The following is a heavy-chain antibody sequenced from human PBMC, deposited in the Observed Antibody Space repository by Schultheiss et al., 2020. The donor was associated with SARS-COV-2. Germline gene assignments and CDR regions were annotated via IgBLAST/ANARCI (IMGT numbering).Heavy chain of an antibody. J-gene: IGHJ3*02. CDR3: AREKMYSGSYGCAFDI. Sequence: GGSLRLCCAASGFTFSSYAMSWVRQAPGKGLEWVSAIGTAGDTYYPGSVKGRFTISRENAKNSLYLQMNSLRAGDTAVYYCAREKMYSGSYGCAFDIWGQGTMVTVSS. V-gene: IGHV3-13*01. CDR1: GFTFSSYA. D-gene: IGHD1-26*01. CDR2: IGTAGDT.